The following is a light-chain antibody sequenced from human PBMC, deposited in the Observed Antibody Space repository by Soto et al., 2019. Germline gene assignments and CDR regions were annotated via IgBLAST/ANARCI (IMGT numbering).Light chain of an antibody. CDR3: QLLNDSPPIT. Sequence: DSQMTQSPSTLSASVGGRVTITCRASQSISRWLAWYQQKPGKAPKLLISDASTLQSGVPKRFSGSGSGTEFSLTISSLQPEDFATYYCQLLNDSPPITFGQGTRLEIK. V-gene: IGKV1-5*01. J-gene: IGKJ5*01. CDR1: QSISRW. CDR2: DAS.